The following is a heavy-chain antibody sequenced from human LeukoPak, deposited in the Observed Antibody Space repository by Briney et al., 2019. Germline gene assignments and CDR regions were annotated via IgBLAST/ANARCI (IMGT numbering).Heavy chain of an antibody. CDR3: ARGEYSSSGLDY. CDR2: IYSGGST. V-gene: IGHV3-53*01. CDR1: GFTVSSNY. J-gene: IGHJ4*02. D-gene: IGHD6-6*01. Sequence: GGSLRLSCAASGFTVSSNYMSWVRQAPGKGLEWVSVIYSGGSTYYADSEKGRFTISRDNSKNTLYLQMNSLRAEDTAVYYCARGEYSSSGLDYWGQGTLVTVSS.